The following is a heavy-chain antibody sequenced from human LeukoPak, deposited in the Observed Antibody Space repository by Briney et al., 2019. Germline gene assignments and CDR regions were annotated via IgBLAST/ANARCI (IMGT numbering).Heavy chain of an antibody. J-gene: IGHJ4*02. CDR2: ISGSADNT. Sequence: QPGGSLRLSCAASGFTFSSYWMSWVRQAPGKGLEWVSGISGSADNTYYADSVKGRFTISRDNSKNTLYLQMNSLRAEDAAVYYCAKSHYFGSGSLHYWGQGTLVTVSS. CDR1: GFTFSSYW. V-gene: IGHV3-23*01. D-gene: IGHD3-10*01. CDR3: AKSHYFGSGSLHY.